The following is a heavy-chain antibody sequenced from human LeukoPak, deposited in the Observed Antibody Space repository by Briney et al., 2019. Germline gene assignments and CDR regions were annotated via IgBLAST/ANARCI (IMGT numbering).Heavy chain of an antibody. CDR2: ISGSGGST. D-gene: IGHD6-13*01. CDR3: AKGIAAPAVEDY. V-gene: IGHV3-23*01. CDR1: GFTFSSYA. Sequence: GGSLRLSCAATGFTFSSYAMSWVRQAPGKGLEWVSAISGSGGSTYYADPVKGRFTISRDNSKDTLYLQMNSLRAEDTAVYYCAKGIAAPAVEDYWGQGTLVTVSS. J-gene: IGHJ4*02.